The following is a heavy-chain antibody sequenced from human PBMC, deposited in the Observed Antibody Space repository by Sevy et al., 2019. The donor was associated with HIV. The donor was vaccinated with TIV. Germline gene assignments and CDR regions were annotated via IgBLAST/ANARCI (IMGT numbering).Heavy chain of an antibody. CDR2: ISGFSTYT. Sequence: GGSLRLSCAASGFSFSDYYVSWIRQAPGKGLEWVSYISGFSTYTNYADSVKGRFTISRDNAKNSMYLQLNSLRAEDTAVYYCARRAGNWDYFDYWGQGTLVTVSS. CDR1: GFSFSDYY. V-gene: IGHV3-11*06. CDR3: ARRAGNWDYFDY. D-gene: IGHD7-27*01. J-gene: IGHJ4*02.